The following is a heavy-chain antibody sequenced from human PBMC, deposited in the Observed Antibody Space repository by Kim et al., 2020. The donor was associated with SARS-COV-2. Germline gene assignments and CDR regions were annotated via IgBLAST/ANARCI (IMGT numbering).Heavy chain of an antibody. CDR2: NP. D-gene: IGHD6-13*01. V-gene: IGHV7-4-1*02. J-gene: IGHJ4*02. Sequence: NPTYAQGFTGRFVFSLDTSVRTAYLQISSLKAEDTAVYYCARGYWAAAPDYWGQGTLVTVSS. CDR3: ARGYWAAAPDY.